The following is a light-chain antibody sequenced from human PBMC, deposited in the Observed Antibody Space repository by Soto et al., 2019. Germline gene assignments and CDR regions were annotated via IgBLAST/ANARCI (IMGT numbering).Light chain of an antibody. CDR2: DAS. CDR3: QQLESYPST. V-gene: IGKV1-5*01. CDR1: QTISGW. Sequence: DIHITQSPSTLSASVGDTVTITCRASQTISGWLAWYQQRPGNAPSLLIFDASTLESGVPSRFSGRGSGTTLTLTISSLQSEDFATYYCQQLESYPSTFGGGTKV. J-gene: IGKJ4*01.